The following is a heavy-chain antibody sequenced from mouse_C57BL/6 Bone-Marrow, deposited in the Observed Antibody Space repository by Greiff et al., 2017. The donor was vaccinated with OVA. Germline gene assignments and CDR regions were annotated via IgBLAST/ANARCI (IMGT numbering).Heavy chain of an antibody. Sequence: QVQLQQSGPELVKPGASVKISCKASGYTFTDYYINWVTQSPGQVLEWIGWIFPGLVSTSYNEKFKGKATLTVDKSSSTAYMLLSSLTSEDSAVYFCARSRYDGHYWYFDVWGTGTTVTVSS. CDR2: IFPGLVST. D-gene: IGHD1-1*01. CDR3: ARSRYDGHYWYFDV. V-gene: IGHV1-75*01. CDR1: GYTFTDYY. J-gene: IGHJ1*03.